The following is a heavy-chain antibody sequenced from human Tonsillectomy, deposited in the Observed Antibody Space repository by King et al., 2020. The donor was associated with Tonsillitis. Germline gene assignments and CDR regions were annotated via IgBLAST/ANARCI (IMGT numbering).Heavy chain of an antibody. CDR1: GGSISSYY. CDR2: LSYGWST. D-gene: IGHD6-19*01. J-gene: IGHJ4*02. Sequence: VQLQESGPGLVKPSETLSLTCTVSGGSISSYYWSWIRQPPGKGLEWIGCLSYGWSTNYNPSLKSRVTISEDTSKNQFSLKLSSVTADDTAVYYCARVGQWLEYWGQGTLVTVSS. V-gene: IGHV4-59*01. CDR3: ARVGQWLEY.